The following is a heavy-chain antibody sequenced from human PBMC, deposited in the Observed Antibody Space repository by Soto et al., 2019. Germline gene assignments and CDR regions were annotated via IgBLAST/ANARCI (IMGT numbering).Heavy chain of an antibody. CDR3: ARVEDFWGGYYSAMDV. Sequence: EVQLVESGGGLVEPGGALPLSCAASGFTFSRYWMYGVRQAPGKGLVWVSRINGDGSDTSNAGSVKGRFTISRDNTKNTLYLQMNSLRAEDTAVYYCARVEDFWGGYYSAMDVWGKGTTVTVSS. CDR2: INGDGSDT. D-gene: IGHD3-3*01. V-gene: IGHV3-74*01. CDR1: GFTFSRYW. J-gene: IGHJ6*03.